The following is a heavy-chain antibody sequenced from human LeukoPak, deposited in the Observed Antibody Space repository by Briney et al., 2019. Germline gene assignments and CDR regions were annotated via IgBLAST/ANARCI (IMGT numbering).Heavy chain of an antibody. D-gene: IGHD3-9*01. CDR1: GFTFSSYA. V-gene: IGHV3-23*01. CDR2: TSGSGGST. CDR3: AKPYYDILTGYYNGYFDY. J-gene: IGHJ4*02. Sequence: GGSLRLSCAASGFTFSSYAMSWVRQAPGKGLEWVSATSGSGGSTYYADSLKGRFTISRDNSKNTLYLQMNSLRAEDAAVYYCAKPYYDILTGYYNGYFDYWGQGTLVTVSS.